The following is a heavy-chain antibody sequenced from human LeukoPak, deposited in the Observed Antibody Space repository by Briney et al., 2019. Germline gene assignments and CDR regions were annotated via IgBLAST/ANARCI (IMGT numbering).Heavy chain of an antibody. Sequence: QPGGSLRLSCAASGFTFSSYGMHWVRQAPGKGLEWVAFIRYDGSNKYYADSVEGRFTISRDNSKNTLYLQMNSLRAEDTAVYYCAKDRSTVTTGYFDYWGQGTLVTVSS. J-gene: IGHJ4*02. D-gene: IGHD4-17*01. CDR2: IRYDGSNK. CDR1: GFTFSSYG. CDR3: AKDRSTVTTGYFDY. V-gene: IGHV3-30*02.